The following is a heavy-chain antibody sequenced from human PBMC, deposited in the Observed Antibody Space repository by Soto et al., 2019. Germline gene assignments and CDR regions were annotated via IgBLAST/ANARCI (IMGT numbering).Heavy chain of an antibody. J-gene: IGHJ4*02. Sequence: GGSRRLSCRVTAASEFRFIDQDMDWVRQAPGKGLEWVGRSRNRVNNLSTAYAASVQGRFTISRDESKNTVYLQMHSLKTDDTAVYYCSRVDPSAKRPDYWGQGTLVTVSS. V-gene: IGHV3-72*01. CDR1: EFRFIDQD. CDR2: SRNRVNNLST. CDR3: SRVDPSAKRPDY. D-gene: IGHD2-15*01.